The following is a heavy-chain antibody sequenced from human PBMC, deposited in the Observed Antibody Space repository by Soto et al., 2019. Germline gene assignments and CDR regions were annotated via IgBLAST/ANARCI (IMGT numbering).Heavy chain of an antibody. J-gene: IGHJ4*02. CDR1: GFTFSSYA. V-gene: IGHV3-23*01. D-gene: IGHD6-6*01. CDR2: LSGSGGST. CDR3: AKDSTAYSSAYDFDS. Sequence: EVQLLESGGGLVQPGGSLRLSCAASGFTFSSYAMSWVRQAPGKGLEWVSTLSGSGGSTYSADSVNGRFTISRDNSKNTLYLQMNSLSAEDTGVYYCAKDSTAYSSAYDFDSWGQGTLVTVSS.